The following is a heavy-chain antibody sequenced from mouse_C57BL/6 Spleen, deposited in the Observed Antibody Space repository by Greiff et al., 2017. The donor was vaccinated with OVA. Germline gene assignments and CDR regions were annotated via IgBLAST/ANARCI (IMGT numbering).Heavy chain of an antibody. Sequence: VQLQQSGAELVRPGTSVKLSCKASGYTFTSYWMHWVKQRPGQGLEWIGVIDPSDSYTNYNQKFKGKATLTVDTSSRTAYMQLSRLTSEDSGVYQCARGGCGSSAWCAYGGQGTLVTVSA. D-gene: IGHD1-1*01. J-gene: IGHJ3*01. CDR2: IDPSDSYT. CDR1: GYTFTSYW. V-gene: IGHV1-59*01. CDR3: ARGGCGSSAWCAY.